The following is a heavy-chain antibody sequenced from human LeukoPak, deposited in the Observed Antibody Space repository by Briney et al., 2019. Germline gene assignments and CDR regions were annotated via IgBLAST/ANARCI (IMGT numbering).Heavy chain of an antibody. J-gene: IGHJ3*01. CDR1: VFLLDDVA. V-gene: IGHV3-43*02. CDR3: ARQTEEGAFDV. Sequence: GGPLTLSWAACVFLLDDVAGHWERKVTGKGLEWVSLISGDGSPTNYADSLEGRFTISRNNSENPLYLQMNSLRADDTAVYYCARQTEEGAFDVWGQGTVVTVSS. CDR2: ISGDGSPT.